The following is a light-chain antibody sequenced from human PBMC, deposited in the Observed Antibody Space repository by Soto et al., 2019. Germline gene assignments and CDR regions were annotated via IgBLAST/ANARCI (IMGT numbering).Light chain of an antibody. Sequence: QSVLTQPPSVSAAPGQKVTISCSGSTSNIGNNYVSWYQQLPGSAPKLLIYDNNKRPSGIPDRFSGSKSGTSATLGITGLXXXXEADYYCAAWDFSLSAVIFGGGTKLTVL. CDR3: AAWDFSLSAVI. CDR1: TSNIGNNY. CDR2: DNN. J-gene: IGLJ2*01. V-gene: IGLV1-51*01.